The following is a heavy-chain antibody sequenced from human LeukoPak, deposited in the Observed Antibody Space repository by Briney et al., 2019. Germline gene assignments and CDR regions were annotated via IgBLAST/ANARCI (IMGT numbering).Heavy chain of an antibody. CDR2: IYDRGST. CDR1: GGSISSYY. Sequence: SETLSLTCTVPGGSISSYYWSWIRQPPGKGLEWIGNIYDRGSTKYNPSLKSRVTISVDTSKNQFSLRLSSVTAADTAVYYCARGRTFDNWGQGTLVTVS. J-gene: IGHJ4*02. V-gene: IGHV4-59*01. CDR3: ARGRTFDN.